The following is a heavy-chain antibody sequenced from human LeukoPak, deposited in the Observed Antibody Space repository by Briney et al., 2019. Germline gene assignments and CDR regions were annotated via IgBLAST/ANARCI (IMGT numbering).Heavy chain of an antibody. Sequence: GGSLRLSCSASGFTFSNYGMHWVRQAPGKGLEWVAVVWLDGSTEYYADSVKGRFTISRDNSKNTLYLQMNSLRAEDTAVYYCARDFPDYWGQGTLVTVSS. CDR3: ARDFPDY. CDR2: VWLDGSTE. V-gene: IGHV3-33*01. CDR1: GFTFSNYG. J-gene: IGHJ4*02.